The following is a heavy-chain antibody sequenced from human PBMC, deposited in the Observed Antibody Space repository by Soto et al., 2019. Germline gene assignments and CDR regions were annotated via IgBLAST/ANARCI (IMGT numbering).Heavy chain of an antibody. CDR3: TRTNPDSVSDNYYGMDV. V-gene: IGHV3-73*01. D-gene: IGHD2-15*01. CDR1: GFTFSSSA. CDR2: IKSKANSYAT. Sequence: GGSLRLSCAASGFTFSSSAMHWVRQPSGKGLEWVGRIKSKANSYATEYAASVKGRFTFSRDDSKGTAYLQMNSLKVEDTAVYYCTRTNPDSVSDNYYGMDVWGQGTTVTVSS. J-gene: IGHJ6*02.